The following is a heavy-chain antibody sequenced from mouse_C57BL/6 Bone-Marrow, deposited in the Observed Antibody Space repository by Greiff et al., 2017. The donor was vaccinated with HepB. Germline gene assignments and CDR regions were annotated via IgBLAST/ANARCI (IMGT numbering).Heavy chain of an antibody. V-gene: IGHV1-87*01. Sequence: VQLQQSGPELARPWASVKISCQAFYTFSRRVHFAIRATNSWMQWVKQRPGPGLDWIGAIYPGNGDTSYNQKFKGKATLTADKSSSTAYMQLSTLTSEDSAVYYCAWSYDYDVLAWFADWGQGTLVTVSA. J-gene: IGHJ3*01. CDR3: SEDSAVYYCAWSYDYDVLAWFAD. CDR2: GPGLDWIG. CDR1: YTFSRRVH. D-gene: IGHD2-4*01.